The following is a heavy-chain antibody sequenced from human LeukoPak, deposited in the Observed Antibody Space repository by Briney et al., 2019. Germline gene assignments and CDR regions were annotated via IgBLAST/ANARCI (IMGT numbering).Heavy chain of an antibody. Sequence: GGSLRLSCAASGFTFSRDVMNWVRQAPGKGLEWVSAISGSGDSTYYADSVKGRFTISRDNSKNMLYLQMNSLRAEDTAVYYCAKDEAYYDFWSSGRYYYYMDVWGEGTTVTVS. V-gene: IGHV3-23*01. CDR2: ISGSGDST. J-gene: IGHJ6*03. CDR3: AKDEAYYDFWSSGRYYYYMDV. D-gene: IGHD3-3*01. CDR1: GFTFSRDV.